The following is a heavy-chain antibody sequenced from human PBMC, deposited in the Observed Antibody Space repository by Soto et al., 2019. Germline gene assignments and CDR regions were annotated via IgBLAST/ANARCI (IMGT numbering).Heavy chain of an antibody. CDR2: ISSSSSYI. CDR3: ARDLSTIRWFDP. CDR1: GFTFSSYS. J-gene: IGHJ5*02. D-gene: IGHD1-1*01. V-gene: IGHV3-21*01. Sequence: PGGSLRLSCAASGFTFSSYSMNWVRQAPGKGLEWVSSISSSSSYIYYADSVKGRFTISRDNAKNSLYLQMNSLRAEDTAVYYCARDLSTIRWFDPWGQGTLVTVSS.